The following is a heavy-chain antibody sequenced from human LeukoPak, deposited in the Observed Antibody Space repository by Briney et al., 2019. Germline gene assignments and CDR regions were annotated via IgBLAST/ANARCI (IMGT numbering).Heavy chain of an antibody. V-gene: IGHV1-46*01. J-gene: IGHJ3*02. D-gene: IGHD6-13*01. CDR3: ARDLGVAAAGFGAFDI. Sequence: GASVKVSCKASGYTFTSYYMHWVRQAPGQGLEWMGIINPSGGSTSYAQEFQGRVTMTRDTSTSTVYMELSSLRSEDTAVYYCARDLGVAAAGFGAFDIWGQGTMVTVSS. CDR1: GYTFTSYY. CDR2: INPSGGST.